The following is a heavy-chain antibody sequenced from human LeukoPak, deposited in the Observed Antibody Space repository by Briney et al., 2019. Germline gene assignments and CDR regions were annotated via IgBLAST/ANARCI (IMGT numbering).Heavy chain of an antibody. J-gene: IGHJ6*03. CDR1: GYTFTSYG. D-gene: IGHD2-2*01. Sequence: GASVKVSCKASGYTFTSYGFSWVRQAPGQGLEWMGWISAYNGDTNYAQKLQGRVTMTTDTSTSTAYMELWSLRSDDTAVYYCARVGCSSASCPTFYDYYYMDVWGKGTTVTVSS. CDR3: ARVGCSSASCPTFYDYYYMDV. V-gene: IGHV1-18*01. CDR2: ISAYNGDT.